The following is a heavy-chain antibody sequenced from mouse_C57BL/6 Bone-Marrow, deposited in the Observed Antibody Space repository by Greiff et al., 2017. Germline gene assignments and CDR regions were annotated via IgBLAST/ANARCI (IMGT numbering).Heavy chain of an antibody. J-gene: IGHJ4*01. Sequence: VQLQQSGAELVRPGTSVKVSCKASGYAFTNYLIEWVKQRPGQGLEWIGVINPGSGGTNYNEKFKGKATLTADKSSSTAYMQLSSLTSEDSAVYFCARNYGSSYVRDYWGQGTSVTVSS. CDR2: INPGSGGT. V-gene: IGHV1-54*01. D-gene: IGHD1-1*01. CDR3: ARNYGSSYVRDY. CDR1: GYAFTNYL.